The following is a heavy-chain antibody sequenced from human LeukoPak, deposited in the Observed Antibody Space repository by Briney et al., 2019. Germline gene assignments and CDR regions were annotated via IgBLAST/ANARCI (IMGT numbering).Heavy chain of an antibody. Sequence: GASVKVSCEASGYTLTSYGINWVRQATGQGLEWMGWMNPNSGNTGYAQKFQGRVTMTRNTSISTAYMELSSLRSEDTAVYYCARAGDYDPYFDYWGQGTLVTVSS. CDR3: ARAGDYDPYFDY. CDR1: GYTLTSYG. J-gene: IGHJ4*02. V-gene: IGHV1-8*01. CDR2: MNPNSGNT. D-gene: IGHD4-17*01.